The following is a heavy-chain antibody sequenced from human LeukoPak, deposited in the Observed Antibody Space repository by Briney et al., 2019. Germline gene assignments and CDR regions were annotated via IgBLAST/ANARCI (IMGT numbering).Heavy chain of an antibody. D-gene: IGHD5-12*01. CDR3: ARNGGYSGYDSPDY. J-gene: IGHJ4*02. CDR2: IYYSGST. CDR1: GGSISSHY. Sequence: SETLSLTCTVSGGSISSHYWSWIRQPPGKGLEWIGYIYYSGSTNYNPSLKSRVTISVDTSKNQFSLKLSSVTAADTAVYYCARNGGYSGYDSPDYWGQGTLVTVSS. V-gene: IGHV4-59*11.